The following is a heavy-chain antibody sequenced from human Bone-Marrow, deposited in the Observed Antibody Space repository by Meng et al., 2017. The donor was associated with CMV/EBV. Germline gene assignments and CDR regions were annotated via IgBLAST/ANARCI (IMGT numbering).Heavy chain of an antibody. CDR1: GGSISSGDYY. V-gene: IGHV4-30-4*08. J-gene: IGHJ6*02. CDR2: IYYSGST. D-gene: IGHD2-2*02. Sequence: SETLSLTCTVSGGSISSGDYYWSWIRQPPGKGLEWIGYIYYSGSTYYNPSLKSRVTISVDTSKNQFSLKLSSVTAADTAVYYCARGDCSSTSCYTPPYYYYGMDVWGQGTTVTVSS. CDR3: ARGDCSSTSCYTPPYYYYGMDV.